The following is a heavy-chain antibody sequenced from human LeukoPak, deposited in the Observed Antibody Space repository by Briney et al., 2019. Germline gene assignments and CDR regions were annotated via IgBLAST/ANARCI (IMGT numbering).Heavy chain of an antibody. CDR2: INPAVGST. D-gene: IGHD4-17*01. CDR3: ARVRGDYTTPFDY. J-gene: IGHJ4*02. V-gene: IGHV1-46*01. CDR1: GYTFTDYY. Sequence: ASVKVSCKASGYTFTDYYLHWVRQAPGQGLEWMGIINPAVGSTSYTQKFQGRVTMTRDTSTTPVYMELSSLRSEDTAVYYYARVRGDYTTPFDYWGQGTLVTVSS.